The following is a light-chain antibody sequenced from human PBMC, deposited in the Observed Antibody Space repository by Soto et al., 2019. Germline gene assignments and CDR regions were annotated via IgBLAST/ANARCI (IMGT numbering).Light chain of an antibody. CDR2: GAS. CDR3: QQYKNWTRT. V-gene: IGKV3-15*01. CDR1: QRLXSY. Sequence: IVLTQCPATLSVSLGERVTLSCRASQRLXSYFGWYQQKPGQAPRLLTGGASTRDTGSPARLSGSGSETEFTLPSSSLHSEYFAVYYCQQYKNWTRTFGQGTKVDI. J-gene: IGKJ1*01.